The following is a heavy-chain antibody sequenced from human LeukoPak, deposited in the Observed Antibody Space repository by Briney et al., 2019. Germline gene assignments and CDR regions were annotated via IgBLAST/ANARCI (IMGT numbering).Heavy chain of an antibody. D-gene: IGHD1-26*01. V-gene: IGHV1-2*02. CDR1: GYTFTGYY. CDR3: AREYRRTGGGMDV. Sequence: ASVKVSCKASGYTFTGYYVHWVRQAPGQGLEWMGWINPNSGGTNYAQKFQGRVTMTRDTSISTAYMELSRLRSDDTAVYYCAREYRRTGGGMDVWGQGTTVTVSS. J-gene: IGHJ6*02. CDR2: INPNSGGT.